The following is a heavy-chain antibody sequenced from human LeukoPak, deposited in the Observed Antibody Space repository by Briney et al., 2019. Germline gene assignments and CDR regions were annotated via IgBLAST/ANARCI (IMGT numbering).Heavy chain of an antibody. CDR1: GGSISTYY. D-gene: IGHD2-15*01. CDR3: ARAVFDCSGGSCYRDPTYNWFDP. CDR2: IYYSGST. V-gene: IGHV4-59*01. J-gene: IGHJ5*02. Sequence: SETLSLTCTVSGGSISTYYWSWIRQPPGKGLEWIGYIYYSGSTNYNPSLKSRVTISVDTSKNQFSLKLSSVTAADTAVYYCARAVFDCSGGSCYRDPTYNWFDPWGQGTLVTASS.